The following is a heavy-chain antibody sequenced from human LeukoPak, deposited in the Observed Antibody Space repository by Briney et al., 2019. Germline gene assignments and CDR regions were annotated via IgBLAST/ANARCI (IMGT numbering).Heavy chain of an antibody. V-gene: IGHV3-9*01. Sequence: GGSLRLSCAGSGFIFNNYAMHWVRQPPGKGLEWVSGISWNSGSIDCADSVKGRFTISRDNAKNSLYLQMNSLRVEDTAFYYCAKDNRRHYTSGPNPDSLHWGQGALVTVSS. J-gene: IGHJ4*02. CDR1: GFIFNNYA. CDR2: ISWNSGSI. CDR3: AKDNRRHYTSGPNPDSLH. D-gene: IGHD6-19*01.